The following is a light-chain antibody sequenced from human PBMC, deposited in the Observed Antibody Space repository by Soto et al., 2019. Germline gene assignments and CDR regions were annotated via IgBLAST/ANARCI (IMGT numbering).Light chain of an antibody. J-gene: IGKJ4*01. CDR3: QQYYGCPLT. CDR2: AAS. Sequence: DIQMTQSPASLSASVGDRATITCRASQSISSYLTWYQQKPGKAPKLLIYAASTMPTGVPARFSGSGSGTEFTLTISSLQSEDFAVYYCQQYYGCPLTFGGGTKVEIK. CDR1: QSISSY. V-gene: IGKV1-39*01.